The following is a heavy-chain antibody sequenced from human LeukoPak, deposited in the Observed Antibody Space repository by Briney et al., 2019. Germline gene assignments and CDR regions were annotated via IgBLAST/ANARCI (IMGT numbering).Heavy chain of an antibody. CDR1: GFTFSSYS. V-gene: IGHV3-21*01. CDR3: ARKDEGYR. D-gene: IGHD5-18*01. J-gene: IGHJ4*02. Sequence: GGSLRLSCAASGFTFSSYSMNWVRQAPGKGLEWVSSISSSSSYLYYADSVKGRFTISRDNAKNSLYLQMNSLRAEDTAVYYCARKDEGYRWGQGTLVTVSS. CDR2: ISSSSSYL.